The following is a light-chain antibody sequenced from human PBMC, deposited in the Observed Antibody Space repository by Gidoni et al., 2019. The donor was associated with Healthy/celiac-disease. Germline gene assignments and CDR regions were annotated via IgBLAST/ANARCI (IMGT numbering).Light chain of an antibody. V-gene: IGKV1-5*03. J-gene: IGKJ1*01. CDR3: QQYNSYSRT. CDR1: QSISSW. CDR2: KAS. Sequence: DLQMTQSPSTLSASVGDRVTITCRASQSISSWLAWYQQKPGKAPKLLIYKASSLESAVPSRFSGSGSGTEFTLTISSLQPDDFATYYCQQYNSYSRTFGQGTKVEIK.